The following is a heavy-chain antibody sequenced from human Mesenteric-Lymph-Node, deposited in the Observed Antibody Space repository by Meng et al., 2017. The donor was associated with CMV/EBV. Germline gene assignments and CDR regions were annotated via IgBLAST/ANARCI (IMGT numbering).Heavy chain of an antibody. CDR1: GGSISSYY. Sequence: GSLRLSCTVSGGSISSYYWSWIRQPPGKGLEWIGYICYSGSTNYNPSLKSRVTISVDTSKNQFSLKLSSVTAADTAVYYCAGVRRNWFDPWGQGTLVTVSS. CDR2: ICYSGST. CDR3: AGVRRNWFDP. V-gene: IGHV4-59*01. J-gene: IGHJ5*02.